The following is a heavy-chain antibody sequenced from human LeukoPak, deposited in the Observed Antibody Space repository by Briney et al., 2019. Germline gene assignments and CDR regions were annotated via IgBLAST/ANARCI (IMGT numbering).Heavy chain of an antibody. CDR2: FSGSGGST. J-gene: IGHJ4*02. CDR3: AKDVGYCSSTTCYKPFDY. D-gene: IGHD2-2*02. V-gene: IGHV3-23*01. Sequence: GGSLRLSCAASAFTFSNYAMSWLRQAPGKGLEWVSAFSGSGGSTYYADSVKGRFTISRDNSKNTLYLQMNSLRAEDTAVYYCAKDVGYCSSTTCYKPFDYWGQGTLVTVSS. CDR1: AFTFSNYA.